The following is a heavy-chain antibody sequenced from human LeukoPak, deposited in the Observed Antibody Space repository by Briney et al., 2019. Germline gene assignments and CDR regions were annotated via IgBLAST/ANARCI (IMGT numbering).Heavy chain of an antibody. CDR2: ISSSSSYI. V-gene: IGHV3-21*01. D-gene: IGHD2-2*01. CDR3: ARDPSWDIVVVPAAYNDYYYVDV. CDR1: GFTFSSYS. J-gene: IGHJ6*03. Sequence: NPGGSLRLSCAASGFTFSSYSMNWVRQAPGKGLEWVSSISSSSSYIYYADSVKGRFTISRDNAKNSLYLQMNSLRAEDTAVYYCARDPSWDIVVVPAAYNDYYYVDVWGKGTTVTVSS.